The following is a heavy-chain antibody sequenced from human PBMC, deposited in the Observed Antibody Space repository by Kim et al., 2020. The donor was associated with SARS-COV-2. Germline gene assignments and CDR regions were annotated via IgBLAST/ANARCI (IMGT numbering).Heavy chain of an antibody. Sequence: KGRFTNSRDNAKNSLYLKMNSLRAEDTAVYYCTNYCSSTSCYEGGYYFDYWGQGTLVTVSS. V-gene: IGHV3-11*06. D-gene: IGHD2-2*01. J-gene: IGHJ4*02. CDR3: TNYCSSTSCYEGGYYFDY.